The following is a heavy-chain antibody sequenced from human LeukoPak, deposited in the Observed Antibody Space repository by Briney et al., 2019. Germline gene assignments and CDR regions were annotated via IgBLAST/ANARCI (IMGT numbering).Heavy chain of an antibody. V-gene: IGHV3-11*01. D-gene: IGHD6-6*01. J-gene: IGHJ6*03. CDR1: GFTFSDYY. CDR2: LSSSGTTI. Sequence: GGSLRLSCAASGFTFSDYYMSWIRQAPGRGLEGLSSLSSSGTTIDYADSAKGRFTISRDNAKNALYLQMNSLGAEDTAVYYCARTPHRMYGVYASYYYMDVWGKGTTVTVSS. CDR3: ARTPHRMYGVYASYYYMDV.